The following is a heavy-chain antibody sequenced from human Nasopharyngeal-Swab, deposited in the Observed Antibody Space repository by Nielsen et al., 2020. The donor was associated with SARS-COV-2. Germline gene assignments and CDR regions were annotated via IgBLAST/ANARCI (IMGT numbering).Heavy chain of an antibody. V-gene: IGHV1-2*02. Sequence: ASVKVSCKASGYTFTGYYMHWVRQAPGQGLEWMGWINPNSGGTNYAQKLQGRVTMTTDTSTSTAYMELRSLRSDDTAVYYCARLELPASAVDYWGQGTLVTVSS. CDR1: GYTFTGYY. D-gene: IGHD1-7*01. CDR3: ARLELPASAVDY. J-gene: IGHJ4*02. CDR2: INPNSGGT.